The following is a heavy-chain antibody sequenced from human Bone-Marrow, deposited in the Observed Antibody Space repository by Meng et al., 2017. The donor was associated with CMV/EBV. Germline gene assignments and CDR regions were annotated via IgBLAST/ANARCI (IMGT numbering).Heavy chain of an antibody. Sequence: GESLKISCGASGFTFSSYWMSWVRQAPGKGLEWVANIKQDGSEKYYVDSVKGRFTNSRDNAKNSMYLQMNSLRAEDTAVYYCAKDVVVVPRGYGMDVWGQGTTVTVSS. CDR3: AKDVVVVPRGYGMDV. D-gene: IGHD2-2*01. V-gene: IGHV3-7*01. J-gene: IGHJ6*02. CDR1: GFTFSSYW. CDR2: IKQDGSEK.